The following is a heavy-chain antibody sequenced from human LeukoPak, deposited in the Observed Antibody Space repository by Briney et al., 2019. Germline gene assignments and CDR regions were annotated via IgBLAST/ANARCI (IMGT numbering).Heavy chain of an antibody. CDR2: ISSSSSYT. D-gene: IGHD3-10*01. J-gene: IGHJ4*02. Sequence: PGGSLRLSCAASGFTFSDYYMIWIRQAPGSGLEWVSYISSSSSYTNYADSVKGRFTISRDNAKNSLYLQMNSLRAEDTALYYCARARASGSYYQALGYWGQGTLVTVSS. CDR3: ARARASGSYYQALGY. V-gene: IGHV3-11*05. CDR1: GFTFSDYY.